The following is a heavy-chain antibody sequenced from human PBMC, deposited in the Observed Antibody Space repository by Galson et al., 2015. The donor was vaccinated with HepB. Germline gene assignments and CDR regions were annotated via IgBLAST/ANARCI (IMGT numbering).Heavy chain of an antibody. J-gene: IGHJ4*02. CDR1: GFTFRSYG. D-gene: IGHD6-13*01. CDR3: ARAGYSSRWGVDY. V-gene: IGHV3-33*01. Sequence: SLRLSCAASGFTFRSYGMHWVRQAPGKGLEWVAVIWYDGSNKYYADSVKGRFTISRDNSKNTLYLQMNSLRAEDTAVYYCARAGYSSRWGVDYWGQGTLVTVSS. CDR2: IWYDGSNK.